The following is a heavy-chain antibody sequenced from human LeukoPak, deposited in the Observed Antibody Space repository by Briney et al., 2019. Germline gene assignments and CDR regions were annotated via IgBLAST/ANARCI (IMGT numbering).Heavy chain of an antibody. J-gene: IGHJ5*01. CDR3: VKDCSRDWNGHWFDS. D-gene: IGHD2-21*02. CDR2: TSANGDAT. Sequence: QAGGSLRLSCSASGFTFNNYVMHWVRQAPGKGLEYVSATSANGDATYYTDSVKGRFTISRDNSNTTLSLQMSSLRVEDTAIYFCVKDCSRDWNGHWFDSWGQGTLVTVSS. CDR1: GFTFNNYV. V-gene: IGHV3-64D*09.